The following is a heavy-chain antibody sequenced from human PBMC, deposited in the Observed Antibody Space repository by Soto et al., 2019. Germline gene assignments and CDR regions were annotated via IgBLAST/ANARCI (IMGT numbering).Heavy chain of an antibody. CDR1: GGTFSSYA. V-gene: IGHV1-69*01. CDR2: IIPIFGTA. J-gene: IGHJ5*02. D-gene: IGHD6-13*01. Sequence: QVQLVQSGAEVKKPGSSVKVSCKASGGTFSSYAISWVRQAPGQGLEWMGGIIPIFGTANYAQKFQGRVTITADESTSTAYMELSSLRSEDTAVYYCARGVLLAAAGTLVVAWFDPWGQGTLFTVSS. CDR3: ARGVLLAAAGTLVVAWFDP.